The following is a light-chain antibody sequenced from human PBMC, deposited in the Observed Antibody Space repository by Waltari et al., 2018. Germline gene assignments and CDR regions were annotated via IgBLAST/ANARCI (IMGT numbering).Light chain of an antibody. CDR3: SSYAGSYTVL. Sequence: QSALTQPRSVSGSPGQSVTISCTGTSSDVGGYNYVSCYQQHPGKAPELMLFDVNKRPSGGPDRVSGSKSGNTASLTISGLQAEDEADYYCSSYAGSYTVLFGGGTKLTVL. V-gene: IGLV2-11*01. J-gene: IGLJ2*01. CDR2: DVN. CDR1: SSDVGGYNY.